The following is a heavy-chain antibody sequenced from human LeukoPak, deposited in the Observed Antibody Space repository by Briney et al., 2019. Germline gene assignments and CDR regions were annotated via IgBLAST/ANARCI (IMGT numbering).Heavy chain of an antibody. CDR3: ARARRTTVVTPGYFDY. V-gene: IGHV4-38-2*01. CDR1: GYSISSGYY. D-gene: IGHD4-23*01. J-gene: IGHJ4*02. Sequence: PSETLSLTCAVSGYSISSGYYWGWIRQPPGKGLEWIGSIYHSGSTYYNPSLKSRVTISVGTSKNQFSLKLSSVTAADTAVYYCARARRTTVVTPGYFDYWGQGTLVTVSS. CDR2: IYHSGST.